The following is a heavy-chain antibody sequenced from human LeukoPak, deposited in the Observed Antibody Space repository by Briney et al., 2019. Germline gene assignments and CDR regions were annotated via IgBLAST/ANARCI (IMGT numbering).Heavy chain of an antibody. CDR1: GYTFTGYY. CDR3: ATGGVRDYYVSGSYYNGGY. V-gene: IGHV1-2*06. Sequence: ALVKVSCKASGYTFTGYYMHWVRQAPGQGLEWMGRINPNSGGTNYAQKFQGRVTMTRDTSISTAYMELSRLRSDDTAVYYCATGGVRDYYVSGSYYNGGYWGQGTLVTVSS. J-gene: IGHJ4*02. D-gene: IGHD3-10*01. CDR2: INPNSGGT.